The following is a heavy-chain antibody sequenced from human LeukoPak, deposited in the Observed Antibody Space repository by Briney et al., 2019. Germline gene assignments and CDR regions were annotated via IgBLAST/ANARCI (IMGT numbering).Heavy chain of an antibody. CDR2: IYHSGST. Sequence: SETLSLTCAVSGGSISSGGYSWSWIRQPPGKGLEWIGYIYHSGSTYYNPSLKSRVTISVDRSKNQFSLKLSSVTAADTAVYYCARVHYYDSRCEAFDIWGQGTMVTVSS. CDR3: ARVHYYDSRCEAFDI. D-gene: IGHD3-22*01. J-gene: IGHJ3*02. V-gene: IGHV4-30-2*01. CDR1: GGSISSGGYS.